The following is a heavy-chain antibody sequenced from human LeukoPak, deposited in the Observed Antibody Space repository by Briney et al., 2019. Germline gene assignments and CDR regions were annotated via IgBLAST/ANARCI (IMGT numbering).Heavy chain of an antibody. CDR3: ARGAHKPREPITMRH. J-gene: IGHJ4*02. Sequence: SVKVSCKASGGTFSSYAISWVRQAPGQGLEWMGGIIPIFGTANYAQKFQGRVTITTDESTSTAYMELSSLRSEDTAVYYCARGAHKPREPITMRHWGQGTLVTVSS. D-gene: IGHD3-22*01. CDR1: GGTFSSYA. CDR2: IIPIFGTA. V-gene: IGHV1-69*05.